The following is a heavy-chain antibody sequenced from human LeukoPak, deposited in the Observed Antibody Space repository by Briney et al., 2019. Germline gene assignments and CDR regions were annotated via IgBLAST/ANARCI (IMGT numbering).Heavy chain of an antibody. CDR2: ISYDGSNK. CDR1: GFTFSSYG. D-gene: IGHD6-13*01. Sequence: GGSLRLSCAASGFTFSSYGMHWVRQAPGKGLEWVAVISYDGSNKYYADSVKGRFTISRDNSKNTLYLQMNSLRAEDTAVYYCAKMGSWGSVYDAFDIWGQGTMVTVSS. CDR3: AKMGSWGSVYDAFDI. V-gene: IGHV3-30*18. J-gene: IGHJ3*02.